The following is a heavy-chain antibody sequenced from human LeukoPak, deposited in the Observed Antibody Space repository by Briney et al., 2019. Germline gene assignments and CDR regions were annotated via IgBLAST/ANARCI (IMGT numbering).Heavy chain of an antibody. Sequence: PGGSLRLSCTTSGFTFSSYAMNWVRQAPGKGLEWVSAISGSGGSTYYADSVKGRFTISRDNSKNTLYLQMNSLRAEDTAVYYCTKGTIWLPFDYWGQGTLVTVSS. V-gene: IGHV3-23*01. CDR2: ISGSGGST. J-gene: IGHJ4*02. D-gene: IGHD5-18*01. CDR3: TKGTIWLPFDY. CDR1: GFTFSSYA.